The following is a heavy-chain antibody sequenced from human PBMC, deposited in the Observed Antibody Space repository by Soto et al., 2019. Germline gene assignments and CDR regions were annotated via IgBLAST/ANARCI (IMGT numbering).Heavy chain of an antibody. V-gene: IGHV4-31*03. J-gene: IGHJ4*02. D-gene: IGHD3-22*01. CDR3: ARACYDSSAEYYFDY. CDR1: GGSISSGGYY. CDR2: IYSSGST. Sequence: QVQLQESGPGLVKPSQTLSLTCTVSGGSISSGGYYWSWIRQHPGKGLEWIGYIYSSGSTYYNPSLKSRVTISVDTSKNQFSLKLSSVTAAATAVYYCARACYDSSAEYYFDYWGQGTLVTVSS.